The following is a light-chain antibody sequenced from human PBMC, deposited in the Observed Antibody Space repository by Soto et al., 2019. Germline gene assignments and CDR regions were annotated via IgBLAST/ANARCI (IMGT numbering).Light chain of an antibody. Sequence: LTQPPSASGTPGQRVTISCSGSSSNIGSNTVNWYQQLPGTAPKLLIYSNNQRPSGVPDRFSGSKSGTSASLAISGLQSEDEADYYCAAWDDSLNGLWVFGGGTKLTVL. V-gene: IGLV1-44*01. J-gene: IGLJ3*02. CDR3: AAWDDSLNGLWV. CDR1: SSNIGSNT. CDR2: SNN.